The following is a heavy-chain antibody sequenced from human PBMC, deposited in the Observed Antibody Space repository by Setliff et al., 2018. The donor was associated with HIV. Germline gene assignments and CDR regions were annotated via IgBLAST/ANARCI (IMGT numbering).Heavy chain of an antibody. CDR3: ARKLRPGHGMDV. V-gene: IGHV3-7*01. CDR2: INQDGSEK. CDR1: GFSFSNYW. J-gene: IGHJ6*02. D-gene: IGHD3-10*01. Sequence: GGSLRLSCAASGFSFSNYWMAWVRQAPGKGLEWVGNINQDGSEKNYVDSVKGRFSISRDNAENSLYLQMSSLRAEDTAVYYCARKLRPGHGMDVWGQGTTVTVSS.